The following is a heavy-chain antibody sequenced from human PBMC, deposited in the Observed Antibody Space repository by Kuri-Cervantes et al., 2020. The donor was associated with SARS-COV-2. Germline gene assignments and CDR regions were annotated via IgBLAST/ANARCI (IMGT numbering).Heavy chain of an antibody. CDR3: ARPVGASLRTDV. CDR2: INPNSGGT. J-gene: IGHJ4*02. CDR1: GYTFTDYY. Sequence: ASVKVSCKASGYTFTDYYMHWVRQAPGQGLEWMGWINPNSGGTNYAQKFQGWVTMTRDTSISTVYMELSRLRSDDTAVYYCARPVGASLRTDVWGQGTLVTVSS. V-gene: IGHV1-2*04. D-gene: IGHD1-26*01.